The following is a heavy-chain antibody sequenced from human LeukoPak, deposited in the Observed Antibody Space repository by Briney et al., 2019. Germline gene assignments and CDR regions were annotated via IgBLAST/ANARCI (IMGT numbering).Heavy chain of an antibody. J-gene: IGHJ4*02. CDR2: ISVGSYTI. V-gene: IGHV3-48*02. CDR3: ARDLDYAFDY. D-gene: IGHD4-17*01. CDR1: GFTFDDYG. Sequence: PGGSLRLSCAASGFTFDDYGMSWVRQAPGKGLEWISYISVGSYTIYYADSVKGRFTISRDDAKNSLYLQMNSLRDGDTAVYYCARDLDYAFDYWGQGTLVTVSS.